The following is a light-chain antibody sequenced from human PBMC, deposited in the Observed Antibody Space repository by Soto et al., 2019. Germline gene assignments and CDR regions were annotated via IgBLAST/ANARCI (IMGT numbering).Light chain of an antibody. CDR3: QQFDGSLWT. CDR1: QSVSSIY. Sequence: EIVWTQSPGTLSFYPGERATLSCRASQSVSSIYLSWYQQKPGAAPRLLIYAASTGATGTPDRFSGSGSGTDFTLTISRLEPEDFAVYCCQQFDGSLWTFGPGNKVDIK. V-gene: IGKV3-20*01. J-gene: IGKJ1*01. CDR2: AAS.